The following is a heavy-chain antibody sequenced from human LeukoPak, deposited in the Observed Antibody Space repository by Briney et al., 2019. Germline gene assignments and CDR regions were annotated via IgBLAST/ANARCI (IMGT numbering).Heavy chain of an antibody. CDR1: GFTFSSYG. Sequence: GGSLRLSCAASGFTFSSYGMTCVREAPGKGVEWVSYFSSSSSTIYYADSVKGRFTISRDNAKNSLYLQMNSLRAEDTAVYYCAELGITMIGGVWGKGTTVTISS. J-gene: IGHJ6*04. CDR2: FSSSSSTI. V-gene: IGHV3-48*04. CDR3: AELGITMIGGV. D-gene: IGHD3-10*02.